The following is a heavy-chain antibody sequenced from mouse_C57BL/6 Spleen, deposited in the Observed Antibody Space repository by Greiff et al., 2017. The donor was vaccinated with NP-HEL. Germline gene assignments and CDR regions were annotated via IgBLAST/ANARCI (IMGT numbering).Heavy chain of an antibody. V-gene: IGHV5-17*01. Sequence: EVMLVESGGGLVKPGGSLKLSCAASGFTFSDYGMHWVRQAPEKGLEWVAYISSGSSTIYYADTVKGRFTISRDNAKNTLFLQMTSLRSEDTAMYYCARMIYHGKYVDYWGQGTTLTVSS. J-gene: IGHJ2*01. CDR3: ARMIYHGKYVDY. CDR1: GFTFSDYG. D-gene: IGHD1-3*01. CDR2: ISSGSSTI.